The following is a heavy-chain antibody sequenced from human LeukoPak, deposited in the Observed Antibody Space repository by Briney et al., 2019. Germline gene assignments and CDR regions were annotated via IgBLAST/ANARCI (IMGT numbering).Heavy chain of an antibody. Sequence: GGSLRLSCAASGFTFSSYAMSWVRPAPGKGLEWVAVISYDGSNKYYADSVKGRFTISRDNSKNTLYLQMNSLRAEDTAVYYCAKDRGYYDSSGPFDYWGQGTLVTFSS. CDR1: GFTFSSYA. CDR2: ISYDGSNK. J-gene: IGHJ4*02. CDR3: AKDRGYYDSSGPFDY. D-gene: IGHD3-22*01. V-gene: IGHV3-30*18.